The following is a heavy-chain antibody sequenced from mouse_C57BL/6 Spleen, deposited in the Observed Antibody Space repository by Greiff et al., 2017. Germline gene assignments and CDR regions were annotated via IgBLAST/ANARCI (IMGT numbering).Heavy chain of an antibody. D-gene: IGHD1-1*01. CDR2: INPNNGGT. Sequence: EVQLQQSGPELVKPGASVKISCKASGYTFTDYYMNWVKQSHGKSLEWIGDINPNNGGTSYNQKFKGKATLTVDKSSSTAYMELRSLTSEDSAVYYCARSGYYYGSRWYFDVWGTGTTVTVSS. V-gene: IGHV1-26*01. J-gene: IGHJ1*03. CDR1: GYTFTDYY. CDR3: ARSGYYYGSRWYFDV.